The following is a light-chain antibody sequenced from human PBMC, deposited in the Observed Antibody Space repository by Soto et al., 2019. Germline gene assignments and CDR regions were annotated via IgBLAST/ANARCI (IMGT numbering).Light chain of an antibody. Sequence: DLVMTQSPLSLPVTPGEPASISCRSSQSLLHSNGYNYLDWYLQKPGQSPQLLIYLGSNRASGVPDRFSGSGSGTDFTLKINRVEAEDVGLYYCMQALQTPWTFGQGTKVEIK. CDR2: LGS. V-gene: IGKV2-28*01. CDR1: QSLLHSNGYNY. J-gene: IGKJ1*01. CDR3: MQALQTPWT.